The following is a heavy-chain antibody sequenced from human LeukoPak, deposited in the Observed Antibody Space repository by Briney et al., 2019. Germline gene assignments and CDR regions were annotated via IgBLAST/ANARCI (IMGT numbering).Heavy chain of an antibody. CDR1: GFTVSSNY. CDR3: ARDAKWANYYYYGMDV. J-gene: IGHJ6*02. Sequence: GGFLRLSCAASGFTVSSNYMSWVRQAPGKGLEWVSVIYSGGSTYYADSVKGRFTISRDNSKNTLYLQMNSLRAEDTAVYYCARDAKWANYYYYGMDVWGQGTTVTVSS. V-gene: IGHV3-66*02. CDR2: IYSGGST. D-gene: IGHD2-8*01.